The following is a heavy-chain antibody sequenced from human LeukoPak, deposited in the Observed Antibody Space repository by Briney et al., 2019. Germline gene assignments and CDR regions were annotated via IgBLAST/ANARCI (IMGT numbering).Heavy chain of an antibody. CDR1: GFTFSSYG. D-gene: IGHD3-22*01. CDR2: ISYDGSNK. J-gene: IGHJ4*02. CDR3: AKDSDPYYDSSGTVGCFDY. V-gene: IGHV3-30*18. Sequence: GGSLRLSCAASGFTFSSYGMHWVRQAPGKGLEWVAVISYDGSNKYYADSVKGRFTISRDNSKNTLYLQMNSLRAEDTAVYYCAKDSDPYYDSSGTVGCFDYWGQGTLVTVSS.